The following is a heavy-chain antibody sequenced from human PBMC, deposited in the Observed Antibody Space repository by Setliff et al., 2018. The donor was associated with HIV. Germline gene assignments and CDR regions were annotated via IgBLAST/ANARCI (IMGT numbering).Heavy chain of an antibody. Sequence: SETLSLTCTVSGGSISSYYWSWIRQPPGKGLEWIGYVYYGGSTKHNPSLESRVTISVDTSKNQFSLKVSSVTAADTAVYYCARDRSSGGYTYGLIDYWGQGRLVTVS. CDR3: ARDRSSGGYTYGLIDY. J-gene: IGHJ4*02. V-gene: IGHV4-59*01. CDR1: GGSISSYY. CDR2: VYYGGST. D-gene: IGHD5-18*01.